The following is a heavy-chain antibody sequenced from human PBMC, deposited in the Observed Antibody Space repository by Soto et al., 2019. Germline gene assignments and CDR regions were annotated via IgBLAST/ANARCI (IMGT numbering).Heavy chain of an antibody. J-gene: IGHJ4*02. CDR3: ARTLSCSGGSCYPPFDY. CDR1: GYTFTSYA. CDR2: INAGNGNT. D-gene: IGHD2-15*01. Sequence: ASVKVSCKASGYTFTSYAMHWVRQAPGQRLEWMGWINAGNGNTKYSQKFQGRVTITRDTSASTAYMELSSLRSEDTAVYYCARTLSCSGGSCYPPFDYWGQGTLVTVSS. V-gene: IGHV1-3*01.